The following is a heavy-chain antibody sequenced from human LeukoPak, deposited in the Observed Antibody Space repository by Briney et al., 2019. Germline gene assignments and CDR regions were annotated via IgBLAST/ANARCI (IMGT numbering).Heavy chain of an antibody. Sequence: GASVKVSCKASGGTFSSYAISWVRQAPGQGLEWMGGIIPIFGTANYAQKFQGRVTITADESTSTAYMELSSLRPEDTAVYYCAPGGRTGTTVPFDYWGQGTLVTVSS. J-gene: IGHJ4*02. CDR2: IIPIFGTA. V-gene: IGHV1-69*13. CDR3: APGGRTGTTVPFDY. CDR1: GGTFSSYA. D-gene: IGHD1-7*01.